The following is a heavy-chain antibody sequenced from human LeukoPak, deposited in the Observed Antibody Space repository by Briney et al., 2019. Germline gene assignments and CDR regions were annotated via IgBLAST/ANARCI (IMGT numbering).Heavy chain of an antibody. V-gene: IGHV3-53*01. CDR1: GFTVSINY. D-gene: IGHD2-2*01. J-gene: IGHJ4*02. CDR3: ARGETSSYDY. Sequence: GGSLRLSCAASGFTVSINYMSWVRQAPGKGLEWVSVISSGGNTYYADSVKGRFTISRDNSKNTVYLQMNSLRAEDTAVYYCARGETSSYDYWGQGTLVTVSS. CDR2: ISSGGNT.